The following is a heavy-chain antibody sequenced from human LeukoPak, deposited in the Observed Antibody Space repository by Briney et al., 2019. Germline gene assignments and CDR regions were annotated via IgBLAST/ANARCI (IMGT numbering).Heavy chain of an antibody. CDR1: GFTFTSSA. V-gene: IGHV1-58*01. D-gene: IGHD2-2*02. J-gene: IGHJ2*01. CDR3: ARVGVPAAIDWYFDL. CDR2: IVVGSGNT. Sequence: GASVKVSCKASGFTFTSSAVQWVRQARGQRLEWIGWIVVGSGNTNYAQKFQERVTITRDMSTSTAYMELSSLRSEDTAVYYCARVGVPAAIDWYFDLWGRGTLVTVSS.